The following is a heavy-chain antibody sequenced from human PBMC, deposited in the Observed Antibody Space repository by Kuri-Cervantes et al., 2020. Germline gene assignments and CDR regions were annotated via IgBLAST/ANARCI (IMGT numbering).Heavy chain of an antibody. CDR2: IRNKANAYNT. Sequence: GESLKISCAASGFTFSDHYMGWVRQAPERGLEWIGHIRNKANAYNTYYAAAVKGRFTLSRDDSKNSLSLQMNSLKTEDTAVYYRARPPSYYGSGSYYYYLDYWGQGTLVTVSS. CDR1: GFTFSDHY. CDR3: ARPPSYYGSGSYYYYLDY. V-gene: IGHV3-72*01. D-gene: IGHD3-10*01. J-gene: IGHJ4*02.